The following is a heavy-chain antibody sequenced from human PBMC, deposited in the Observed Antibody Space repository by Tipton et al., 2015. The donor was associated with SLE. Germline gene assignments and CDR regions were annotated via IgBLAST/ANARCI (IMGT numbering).Heavy chain of an antibody. V-gene: IGHV4-39*07. CDR1: GDTIDGNTYF. Sequence: TLSLTCTVSGDTIDGNTYFWDWIRQPPGKGLMLIGSISYSGAASYNPSLKSRVTISVDTSRNQFSLSLISVTAADTAVYYCARLTPWGYDYWGPGMLVTVSS. CDR2: ISYSGAA. CDR3: ARLTPWGYDY. D-gene: IGHD7-27*01. J-gene: IGHJ4*02.